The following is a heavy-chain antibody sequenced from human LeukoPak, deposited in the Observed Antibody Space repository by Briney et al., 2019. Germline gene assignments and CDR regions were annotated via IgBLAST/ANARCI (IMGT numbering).Heavy chain of an antibody. J-gene: IGHJ4*02. CDR1: GFTFSNYA. CDR3: AKDTYDLWSGFDY. Sequence: QAGGSLRLSCAASGFTFSNYAVSWVRQAPGKGLAWVSTISGSGGSTYYTGSVKGRFTISRDNSKNTLYLQMNSLRAEDTAIYYCAKDTYDLWSGFDYWGRGNLVTVSS. CDR2: ISGSGGST. D-gene: IGHD3-3*01. V-gene: IGHV3-23*01.